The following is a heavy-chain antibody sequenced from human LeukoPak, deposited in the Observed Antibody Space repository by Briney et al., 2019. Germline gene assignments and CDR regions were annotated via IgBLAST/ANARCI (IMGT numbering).Heavy chain of an antibody. CDR3: AKASVDIVATTPFDY. D-gene: IGHD5-12*01. V-gene: IGHV3-9*01. Sequence: PGGSLRLSCAASGFTFDDYAMHWVRQAPGKGLEWVSGISWNSGSIGYADSVKGRFTISRDNAKNSLYLQMNSLRAEDTALYYCAKASVDIVATTPFDYWGQGTLVTVSS. CDR2: ISWNSGSI. J-gene: IGHJ4*02. CDR1: GFTFDDYA.